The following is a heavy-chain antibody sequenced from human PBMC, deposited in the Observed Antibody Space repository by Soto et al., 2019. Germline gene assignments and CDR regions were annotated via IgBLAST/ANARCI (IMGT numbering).Heavy chain of an antibody. V-gene: IGHV1-8*01. D-gene: IGHD2-15*01. CDR3: AREVVVGGSLWLDP. CDR2: MNANVDAT. CDR1: GFTFADND. Sequence: QVQLMQSGAEVKKPGASVKVSCKASGFTFADNDINWVRQGPGQGLQWMGWMNANVDATDSPQEFKGRVSMTWNASISTAYLELHNLTSDDTAVYYCAREVVVGGSLWLDPWGQGSLVTVSS. J-gene: IGHJ5*02.